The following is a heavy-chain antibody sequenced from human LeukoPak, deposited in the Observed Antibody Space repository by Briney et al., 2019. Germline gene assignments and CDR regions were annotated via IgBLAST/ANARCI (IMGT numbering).Heavy chain of an antibody. J-gene: IGHJ4*02. Sequence: GGSLRLSCAASGFIFSYYSMNWVRQAPGKGLEWVSYISSSSNTKYYADSVKGRFTISRDNAKKSLYLQMDSLRAEDTAVYYCARDGDGNFDYWGQGTLVIVSS. V-gene: IGHV3-48*01. CDR2: ISSSSNTK. D-gene: IGHD5-24*01. CDR1: GFIFSYYS. CDR3: ARDGDGNFDY.